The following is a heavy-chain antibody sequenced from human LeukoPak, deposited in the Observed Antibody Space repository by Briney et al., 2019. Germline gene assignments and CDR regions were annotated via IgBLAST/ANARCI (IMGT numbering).Heavy chain of an antibody. J-gene: IGHJ4*02. Sequence: GGSLRLSCAASGFTFSSNGMSWVRQAPGKGLEWVCGASGSGESTHYADSVKGRFTISRDNSKNTLFLQMNSLRAEDTAVYYRAKDLRGTFIGDFDSWGQGTLVTVSS. CDR2: ASGSGEST. CDR3: AKDLRGTFIGDFDS. CDR1: GFTFSSNG. V-gene: IGHV3-23*01. D-gene: IGHD1-26*01.